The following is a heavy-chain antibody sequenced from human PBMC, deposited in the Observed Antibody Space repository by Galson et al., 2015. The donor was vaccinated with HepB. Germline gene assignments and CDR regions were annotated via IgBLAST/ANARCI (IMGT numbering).Heavy chain of an antibody. CDR2: IIPIFGTA. CDR3: ARDRRGANYGGIQRFDP. CDR1: GGTFSSYA. J-gene: IGHJ5*02. V-gene: IGHV1-69*13. D-gene: IGHD4-23*01. Sequence: SVKVSCKASGGTFSSYAISWVRQAPGQGLEWMGGIIPIFGTANYAQKFQGRVTITADESTSTAYMELSSLKSEDTAVYYCARDRRGANYGGIQRFDPWGQGTLVTVSS.